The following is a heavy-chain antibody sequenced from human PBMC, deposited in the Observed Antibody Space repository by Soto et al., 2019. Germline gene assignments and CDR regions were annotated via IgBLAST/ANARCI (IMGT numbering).Heavy chain of an antibody. CDR1: GFVFSHYA. CDR3: ARRTAVRNFDY. CDR2: VSENGDYT. Sequence: EVQLLESGGGLVQPGGSLTVSCAASGFVFSHYAMTWVRQAPGTGLEWVSTVSENGDYTSYADSVKGRFTISRDNSKNTVFVQMNSLRAEDTAVYYCARRTAVRNFDYWGQGTLVTVSS. V-gene: IGHV3-23*01. D-gene: IGHD6-19*01. J-gene: IGHJ4*02.